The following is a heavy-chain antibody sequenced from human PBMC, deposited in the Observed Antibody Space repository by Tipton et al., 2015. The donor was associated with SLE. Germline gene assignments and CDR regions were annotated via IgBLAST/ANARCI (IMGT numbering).Heavy chain of an antibody. D-gene: IGHD3-10*01. CDR1: GFTFSSYA. Sequence: SLRLSCAASGFTFSSYAMHWVRQAPGKGLEYVSAISSNGGSTYYADSVKGRFTISRDNSKNTLYLQMGSLRAEDMAVYYCARGYGSGSYSYFDYWGQGTLVTVSS. CDR2: ISSNGGST. V-gene: IGHV3-64*02. J-gene: IGHJ4*02. CDR3: ARGYGSGSYSYFDY.